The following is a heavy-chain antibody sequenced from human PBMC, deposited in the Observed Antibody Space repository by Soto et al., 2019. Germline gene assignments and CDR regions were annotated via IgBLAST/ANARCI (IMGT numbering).Heavy chain of an antibody. Sequence: VQLLESGGGLVQPGGSLRLSCAASGFTFSIYAMSWVRQAPGKGLEWVSGIGGGNDDTYYADSVKGRFTISRDNSKSKRSLRMNGLRVEETAVYYCAKERVIHNSVWDPFDIWGQGTMGTVSS. J-gene: IGHJ3*02. CDR2: IGGGNDDT. CDR1: GFTFSIYA. D-gene: IGHD1-26*01. V-gene: IGHV3-23*01. CDR3: AKERVIHNSVWDPFDI.